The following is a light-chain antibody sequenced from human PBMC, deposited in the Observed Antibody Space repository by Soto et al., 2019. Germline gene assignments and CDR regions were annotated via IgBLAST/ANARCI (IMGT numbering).Light chain of an antibody. CDR1: SSNIGAGYD. CDR3: QSYDNSLSGWV. J-gene: IGLJ3*02. CDR2: GNT. Sequence: QSVLTQPPSVSGAPGQRVTISCTGSSSNIGAGYDIHWYQQLPGTAPKLLVYGNTHRPSGVPDRFSGSKSGTSASLALTGLQAEDEAHYYCQSYDNSLSGWVFGGGTKLTVL. V-gene: IGLV1-40*01.